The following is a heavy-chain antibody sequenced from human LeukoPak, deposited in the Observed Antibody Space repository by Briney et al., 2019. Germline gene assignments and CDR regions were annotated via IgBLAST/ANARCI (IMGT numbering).Heavy chain of an antibody. Sequence: ASVKVSCKASGGTFSSYAISWVRQAPGRGLEWMGWISAYNGNTNYAQKLQGRVTMTTDTSTSTAYMELRSLRSDDTAVYYCARVYDILTGYLWDYWGQGTLVTVSS. CDR2: ISAYNGNT. D-gene: IGHD3-9*01. CDR3: ARVYDILTGYLWDY. V-gene: IGHV1-18*01. J-gene: IGHJ4*02. CDR1: GGTFSSYA.